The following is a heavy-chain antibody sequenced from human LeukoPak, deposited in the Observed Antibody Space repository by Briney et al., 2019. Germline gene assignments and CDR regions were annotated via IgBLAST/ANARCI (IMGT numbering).Heavy chain of an antibody. CDR1: GGSISSGSYY. CDR3: ARDPAGLQYYYYYMDV. CDR2: IYTSGST. D-gene: IGHD4-11*01. J-gene: IGHJ6*03. V-gene: IGHV4-61*02. Sequence: SQTLSLTCTVSGGSISSGSYYWSWIRQPAGKGLEWIGRIYTSGSTNYNPSLKSRVTISVDTSKNQFSLKLSSVTAADTTVYCCARDPAGLQYYYYYMDVWGKGTTVTVSS.